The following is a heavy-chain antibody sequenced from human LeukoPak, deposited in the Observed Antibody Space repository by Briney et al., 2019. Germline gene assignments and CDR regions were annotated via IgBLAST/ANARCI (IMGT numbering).Heavy chain of an antibody. D-gene: IGHD3-9*01. J-gene: IGHJ6*02. CDR3: AHSRGYYDILTGYYYYYYGMDV. CDR1: GFSLSTSGVG. CDR2: IYWNDDK. V-gene: IGHV2-5*01. Sequence: SGPTLVNPTQTLTLTCTFSGFSLSTSGVGVGWIRQPPGKALEWLALIYWNDDKRYSPSLKSRLTITKDTSKNQVVLTMTNMDPVDTATYYCAHSRGYYDILTGYYYYYYGMDVWGQGTTVTVSS.